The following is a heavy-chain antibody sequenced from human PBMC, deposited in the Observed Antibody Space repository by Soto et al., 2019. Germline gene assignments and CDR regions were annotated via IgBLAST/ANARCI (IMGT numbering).Heavy chain of an antibody. J-gene: IGHJ6*03. Sequence: QVQLVQSGAEVKKPGASVKVSCKASGYTFTSYDINWVRQATGQGLEWMGWMNPNSGNTGYAQKFQGRVTMTRNTSISTAYMELSSLRSEDTAVYYGARVPNTGDYDYYYYYMDVWGKGTTVTVSS. CDR1: GYTFTSYD. CDR2: MNPNSGNT. D-gene: IGHD4-17*01. CDR3: ARVPNTGDYDYYYYYMDV. V-gene: IGHV1-8*01.